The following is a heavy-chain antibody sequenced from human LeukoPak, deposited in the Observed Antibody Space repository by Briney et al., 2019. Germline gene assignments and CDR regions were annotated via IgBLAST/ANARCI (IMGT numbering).Heavy chain of an antibody. J-gene: IGHJ4*02. CDR1: GFTFSSYS. CDR2: ISSSSSYI. Sequence: GGSLRLSCAASGFTFSSYSMNWVRQAPGKGLEWVSSISSSSSYIYYADSVKGRFTISRDNAKNSLYLQTNSLRAEDTAVYYCARDRGELNYFDYWGQGTLVTVSS. V-gene: IGHV3-21*01. CDR3: ARDRGELNYFDY. D-gene: IGHD1-26*01.